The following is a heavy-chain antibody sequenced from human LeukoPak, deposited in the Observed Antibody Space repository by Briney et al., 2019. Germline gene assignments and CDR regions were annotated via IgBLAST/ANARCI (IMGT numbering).Heavy chain of an antibody. J-gene: IGHJ6*02. CDR3: ARRMWLGQFHYGMEV. CDR2: IDWDDDK. Sequence: ESGPALVKPTQTLTLTCTFSGFSLSTSGMCVSWIRQPPGKALEWLARIDWDDDKYYSTPLKTRLTISKDTSKNQVVLTMTDMDPVGTATYYCARRMWLGQFHYGMEVWGQGTTVTVSS. CDR1: GFSLSTSGMC. V-gene: IGHV2-70*11. D-gene: IGHD5-12*01.